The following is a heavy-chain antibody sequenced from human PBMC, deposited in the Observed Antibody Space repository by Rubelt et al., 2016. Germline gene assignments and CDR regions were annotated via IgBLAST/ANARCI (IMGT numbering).Heavy chain of an antibody. J-gene: IGHJ4*02. CDR2: ISGSGGTT. Sequence: GESLRLSCAASGFDFRPYVMTWVRHAPGRGLEWVSSISGSGGTTYYADSLRGRFAISRDNAKNSLYLQMNSLRAEDSALYYCARGFDYWGQGTLVTVSS. V-gene: IGHV3-21*06. CDR1: GFDFRPYV. CDR3: ARGFDY.